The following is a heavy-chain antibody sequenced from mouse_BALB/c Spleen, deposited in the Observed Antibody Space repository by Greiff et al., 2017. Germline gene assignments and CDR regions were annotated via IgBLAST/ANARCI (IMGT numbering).Heavy chain of an antibody. Sequence: EVQLQQSGAELGRPGSSVKLSCKTSGYTFTSYGIKWVKQRPGQGLEWIGYIYPGNGYTVYNEKFQGKATLTSDTSSSTAYMQLSSPTSEDSAVYYCARWGRRDGFDYWGQGTTLTVSS. CDR2: IYPGNGYT. J-gene: IGHJ2*01. V-gene: IGHV1S134*01. CDR1: GYTFTSYG. CDR3: ARWGRRDGFDY. D-gene: IGHD2-12*01.